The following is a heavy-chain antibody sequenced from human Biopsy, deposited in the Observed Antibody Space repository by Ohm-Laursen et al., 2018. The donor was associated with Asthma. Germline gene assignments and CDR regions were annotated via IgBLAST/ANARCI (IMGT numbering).Heavy chain of an antibody. V-gene: IGHV5-51*01. Sequence: ESLKISCKTSGYIFTSYWLGWVRQMPGKGLEWMTIIFPDDSDTIYSPSFQGQVTISADKSISTVYLQWSSLKASDTAKYYCARLPYGSGSFFDFWGQGTQVTVAS. CDR2: IFPDDSDT. D-gene: IGHD3-10*01. CDR3: ARLPYGSGSFFDF. J-gene: IGHJ4*02. CDR1: GYIFTSYW.